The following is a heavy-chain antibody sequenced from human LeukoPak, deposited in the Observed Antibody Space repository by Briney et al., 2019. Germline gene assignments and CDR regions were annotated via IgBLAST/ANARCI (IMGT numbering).Heavy chain of an antibody. D-gene: IGHD3-22*01. Sequence: GGSLRLSCAASGFTFSSYAMSWVRQAPGKGLEWVSAISGSGGSTYYADSVKGRFTIPRDNSKNTLYLQMNSLRAEDTAVYYCAKGPRDSYYYDSSDAFDIWGQGTMVTVSS. J-gene: IGHJ3*02. CDR1: GFTFSSYA. V-gene: IGHV3-23*01. CDR3: AKGPRDSYYYDSSDAFDI. CDR2: ISGSGGST.